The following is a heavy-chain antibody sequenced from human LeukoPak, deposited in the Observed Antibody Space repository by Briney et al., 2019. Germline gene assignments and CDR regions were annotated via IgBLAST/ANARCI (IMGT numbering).Heavy chain of an antibody. V-gene: IGHV4-39*01. Sequence: PSETLSLTCTVSGGSISSISYDWGWIRQPPGKGLEWIGTIYYSGTTYYNPSLKSRVNISVDTSNNQFSLKLSSVTAADTAVYYCARLSDSSRYYFDYWGQGTLVTVSS. CDR2: IYYSGTT. CDR1: GGSISSISYD. D-gene: IGHD3-22*01. J-gene: IGHJ4*02. CDR3: ARLSDSSRYYFDY.